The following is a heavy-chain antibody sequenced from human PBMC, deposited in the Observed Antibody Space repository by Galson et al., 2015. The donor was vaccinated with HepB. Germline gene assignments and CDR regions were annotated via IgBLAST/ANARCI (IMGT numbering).Heavy chain of an antibody. D-gene: IGHD6-19*01. CDR1: GFRFSSYA. Sequence: SLRLSCAASGFRFSSYAMHWVRQAPGKGLEWVAVIWYDGSNKYYADSVKGRFTISRDNPRNTVYLQMNFLRAEDTAVYYCARDSLLASTYYYYYFMDVWGKGTTVTVSS. CDR2: IWYDGSNK. V-gene: IGHV3-33*01. CDR3: ARDSLLASTYYYYYFMDV. J-gene: IGHJ6*03.